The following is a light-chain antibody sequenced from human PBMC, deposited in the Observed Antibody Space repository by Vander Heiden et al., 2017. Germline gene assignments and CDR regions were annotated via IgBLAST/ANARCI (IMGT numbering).Light chain of an antibody. V-gene: IGKV3-15*01. Sequence: VMTQSPVTLSVSPGESATLSCRASQSVSTNLAWYQQKTGQAPRLLIHGASNRATGIPARFSGSGSGTEFTLTISSLQFEDFAVYHCQQYNQWPPWTFGQGTTVEIK. J-gene: IGKJ1*01. CDR3: QQYNQWPPWT. CDR2: GAS. CDR1: QSVSTN.